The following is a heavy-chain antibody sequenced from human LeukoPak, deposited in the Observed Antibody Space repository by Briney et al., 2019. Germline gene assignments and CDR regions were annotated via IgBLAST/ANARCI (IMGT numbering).Heavy chain of an antibody. V-gene: IGHV4-39*01. Sequence: SETLSLTCTVSGGSISSSSYYWGWIRQPPGKGLEWIGSIYYSGSTYYNPSLKSRVTISVDTSKNQFSLKLSSVTAADTAVYYCARNEWLRFGAYSHFDYWGQGTLVTVSS. CDR3: ARNEWLRFGAYSHFDY. D-gene: IGHD5-12*01. CDR2: IYYSGST. CDR1: GGSISSSSYY. J-gene: IGHJ4*02.